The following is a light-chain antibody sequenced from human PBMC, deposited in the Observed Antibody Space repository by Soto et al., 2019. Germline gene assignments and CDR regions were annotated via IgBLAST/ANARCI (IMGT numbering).Light chain of an antibody. V-gene: IGLV2-8*01. J-gene: IGLJ2*01. Sequence: QSALTQPPSASGSPGQSVTISCTGTSNDVGNYNYVSWYQQHPGKAPKVLISEVSKRPSGVPDRFSGSKSGNMPSLTVSGRRAEDEADYYCSAYSGTNNLLIFGGGTKLTVL. CDR3: SAYSGTNNLLI. CDR2: EVS. CDR1: SNDVGNYNY.